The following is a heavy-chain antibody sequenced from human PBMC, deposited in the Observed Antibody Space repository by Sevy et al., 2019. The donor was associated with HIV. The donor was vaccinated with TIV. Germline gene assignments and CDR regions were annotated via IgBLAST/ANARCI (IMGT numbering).Heavy chain of an antibody. D-gene: IGHD3-9*01. CDR1: GFSFGDYV. CDR3: ARDQYYDISTGLYAMDV. J-gene: IGHJ6*02. CDR2: VFYFGST. V-gene: IGHV4-61*08. Sequence: GSLRLSCTASGFSFGDYVLSWVRQAPGKGLEWIGYVFYFGSTNYNPSLKSRVTISLDTSKKQFSLKLTSVTAADTAVYYCARDQYYDISTGLYAMDVWGQGTTVTVSS.